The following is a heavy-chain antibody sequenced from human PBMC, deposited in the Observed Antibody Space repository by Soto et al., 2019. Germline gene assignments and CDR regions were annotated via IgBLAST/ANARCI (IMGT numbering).Heavy chain of an antibody. Sequence: PSETLSLTCAVYGGSFSGYYWSWIRQPPGKGLEWIGEINHSGSTNYNPSLKSRVTISVDTSKNQFSLKLSSVTAADTAVYYCARGLMVMSMPSYYMDVWGKGTTVTVSS. CDR2: INHSGST. CDR1: GGSFSGYY. D-gene: IGHD2-8*01. CDR3: ARGLMVMSMPSYYMDV. V-gene: IGHV4-34*01. J-gene: IGHJ6*03.